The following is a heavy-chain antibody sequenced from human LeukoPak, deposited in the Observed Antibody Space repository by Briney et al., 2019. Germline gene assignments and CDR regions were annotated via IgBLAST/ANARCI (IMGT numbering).Heavy chain of an antibody. D-gene: IGHD2-21*02. V-gene: IGHV3-30*02. J-gene: IGHJ4*02. CDR3: VKSSSSQTAEDF. CDR1: GIDFSNYG. Sequence: GGSLRLSCAASGIDFSNYGMHWVRQAPGKGPEWVTFIQYDGINKYYGDSVRGRFTISRDNSKNTLYLQMHSLRVEDTAMYCCVKSSSSQTAEDFWGQGTLFTVSS. CDR2: IQYDGINK.